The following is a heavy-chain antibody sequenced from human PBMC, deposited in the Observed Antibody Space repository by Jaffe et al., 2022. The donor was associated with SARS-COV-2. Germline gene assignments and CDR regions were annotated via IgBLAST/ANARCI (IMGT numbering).Heavy chain of an antibody. D-gene: IGHD5-12*01. CDR3: ARDRGDGYNYWFDP. V-gene: IGHV4-61*02. Sequence: QVQLQESGPGLVKPSQTLSLTCTVSGGSISSGSYYWSWIRQPAGKGLEWIGRIYTSGSTNYNPSLKSRVTISVDTSKNQFSLKLSSVTAADTAVYYCARDRGDGYNYWFDPWGQGTLVTVSS. CDR1: GGSISSGSYY. CDR2: IYTSGST. J-gene: IGHJ5*02.